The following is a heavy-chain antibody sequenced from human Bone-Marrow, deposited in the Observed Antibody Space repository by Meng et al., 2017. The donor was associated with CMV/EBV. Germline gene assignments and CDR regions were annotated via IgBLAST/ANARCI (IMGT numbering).Heavy chain of an antibody. CDR1: GFTFSSYW. Sequence: GGSLRLSCAASGFTFSSYWMSWVRQAPGKGLEWVANIKQDGSEKYYVDSVKGRFTISRDNAKNSLYLQMNSLRAEDTAVYYCAREGYCSSTSCYKGYYYGMDVWGQGTTVTVSS. CDR2: IKQDGSEK. CDR3: AREGYCSSTSCYKGYYYGMDV. D-gene: IGHD2-2*02. V-gene: IGHV3-7*01. J-gene: IGHJ6*02.